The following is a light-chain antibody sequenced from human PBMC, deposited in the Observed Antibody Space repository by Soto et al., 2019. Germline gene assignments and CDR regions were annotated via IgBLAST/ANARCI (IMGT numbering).Light chain of an antibody. CDR3: SSYTSSSTLVV. V-gene: IGLV2-14*03. J-gene: IGLJ2*01. Sequence: QSALTQPASVSGSPGQSITISCTGTSSDVGGYNYVSWYQQHPGKAPKLIIYDVSNRPSGVFNRFSGSKSGNTASLTISGLQAEDEADYYCSSYTSSSTLVVFGGGTKVTVL. CDR1: SSDVGGYNY. CDR2: DVS.